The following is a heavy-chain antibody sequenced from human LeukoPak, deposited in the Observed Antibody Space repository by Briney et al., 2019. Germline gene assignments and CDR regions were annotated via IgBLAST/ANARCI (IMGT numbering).Heavy chain of an antibody. CDR2: IHYSGGIT. J-gene: IGHJ5*02. CDR1: GGSISSYY. CDR3: ARHASGYSSSWPNWFDP. V-gene: IGHV4-59*08. Sequence: SETLSLTCTVSGGSISSYYWSWIRQPPGKGLEWIGYIHYSGGITYYNPSLKSRVTISVDTSKNQFSLKLSSVTAADTAVYYCARHASGYSSSWPNWFDPWGQGTLVTVSS. D-gene: IGHD6-13*01.